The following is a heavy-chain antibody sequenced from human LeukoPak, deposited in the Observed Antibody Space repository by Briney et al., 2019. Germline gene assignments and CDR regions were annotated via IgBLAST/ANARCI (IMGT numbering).Heavy chain of an antibody. CDR2: IYTSGST. V-gene: IGHV4-4*07. CDR3: ARDPGYSSSWYVGVYFDY. D-gene: IGHD6-13*01. Sequence: SETLSLTCTVSGGSISSYYWSWIRQPAGKGLEWIGRIYTSGSTNYNPSLKSRVTMSVDTSKNQFSLKLSSVTAADTAVYYCARDPGYSSSWYVGVYFDYWGQETLVTVSS. CDR1: GGSISSYY. J-gene: IGHJ4*02.